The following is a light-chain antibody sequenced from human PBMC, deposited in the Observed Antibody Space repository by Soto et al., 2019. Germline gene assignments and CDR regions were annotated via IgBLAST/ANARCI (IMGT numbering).Light chain of an antibody. V-gene: IGKV1-5*03. J-gene: IGKJ1*01. CDR2: KAS. CDR3: QQYNIYPWT. Sequence: DIQMTQSPSTLSASVVDRVTITCRASQSISVWLAWYQQKAGKAPNLLIYKASRLESGVPSRFSGSGSETEFTLTISGLQPDDFATYYCQQYNIYPWTFGQGTKVDIK. CDR1: QSISVW.